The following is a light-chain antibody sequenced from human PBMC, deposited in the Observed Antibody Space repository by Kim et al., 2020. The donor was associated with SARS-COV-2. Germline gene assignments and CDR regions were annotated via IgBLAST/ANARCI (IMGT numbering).Light chain of an antibody. Sequence: ENLMTQSPATLSVSPGERATLSCRASQSISSNLAWYQQQPGQAPRLLIYGASNRATGIPARLSGGGSGTEFTLTISSLQSEDFGVYYCQQYNNWPQTFGQGTKVDIK. CDR2: GAS. CDR3: QQYNNWPQT. CDR1: QSISSN. V-gene: IGKV3-15*01. J-gene: IGKJ1*01.